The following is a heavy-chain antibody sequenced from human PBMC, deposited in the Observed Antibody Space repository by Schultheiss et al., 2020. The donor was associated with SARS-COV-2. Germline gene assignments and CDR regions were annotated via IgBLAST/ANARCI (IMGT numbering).Heavy chain of an antibody. J-gene: IGHJ4*02. Sequence: GESLKISCAASGFTFTSYAMNWVRQAPGKGLEWVSVIYSCGSTYYADSVKGRFTISRDNSKNTLYLQMNSLRAEDTAVYYCARDHRPVHYWGQGTLVTVSS. D-gene: IGHD6-6*01. CDR2: IYSCGST. V-gene: IGHV3-66*03. CDR3: ARDHRPVHY. CDR1: GFTFTSYA.